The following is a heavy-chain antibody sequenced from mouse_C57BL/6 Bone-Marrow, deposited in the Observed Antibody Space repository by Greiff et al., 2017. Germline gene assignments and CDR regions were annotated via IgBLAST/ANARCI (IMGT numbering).Heavy chain of an antibody. CDR3: ARNNGSSVRYFDV. J-gene: IGHJ1*03. Sequence: EVKVEESGGGLVKPGGSLTLSCAASGFTFSDYGMPWVRQAPEKGLEWVAYISSGSSTIYYADTVKGRFTISRDNAKDTLFLQMTSLRSEDTAMYYCARNNGSSVRYFDVWGTGTTVTVSS. V-gene: IGHV5-17*01. CDR2: ISSGSSTI. CDR1: GFTFSDYG. D-gene: IGHD1-1*01.